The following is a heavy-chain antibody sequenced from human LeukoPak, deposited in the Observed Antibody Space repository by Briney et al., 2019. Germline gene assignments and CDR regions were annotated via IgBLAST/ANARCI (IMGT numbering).Heavy chain of an antibody. Sequence: RPGGSLKLSCAASGFTFSRSAMHWVRQASGKGLEWVGRIRSKANSYATAYAASVNGRFTISKDDSKNTAYLQMNSLKTEDTAVYYCTRSIVGANTFDYWGQGTLVTVSS. J-gene: IGHJ4*02. CDR1: GFTFSRSA. CDR2: IRSKANSYAT. CDR3: TRSIVGANTFDY. D-gene: IGHD1-26*01. V-gene: IGHV3-73*01.